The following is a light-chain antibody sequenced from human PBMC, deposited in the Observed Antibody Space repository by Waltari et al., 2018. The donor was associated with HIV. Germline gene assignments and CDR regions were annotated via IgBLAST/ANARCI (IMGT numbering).Light chain of an antibody. CDR2: KAS. J-gene: IGKJ2*02. CDR3: QHYDSYSCT. V-gene: IGKV1-5*03. Sequence: EIQLTQSPSTLSASVGDRVTITCRASQNVNKWLAWYQQKPGKAPTLLIYKASSLKSGVPSRFSGSGSGTEFTLTISSLQPDDCATYYCQHYDSYSCTFGQGTKVEIK. CDR1: QNVNKW.